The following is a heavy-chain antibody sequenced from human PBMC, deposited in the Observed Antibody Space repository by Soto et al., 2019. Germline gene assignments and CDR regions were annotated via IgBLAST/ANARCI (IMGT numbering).Heavy chain of an antibody. J-gene: IGHJ5*02. Sequence: QVQLVQSGAEVKKLGDSVKVSCKASGYTFIGYYIHWVRQAPGQGLEWMGRINPRSGDTTYAQKFQGRLTMTRDKSISTAYRERSSLRSDDTAVYYCGRDGVGATPLGWFDPWGQGSLVTVSS. V-gene: IGHV1-2*06. D-gene: IGHD1-26*01. CDR2: INPRSGDT. CDR1: GYTFIGYY. CDR3: GRDGVGATPLGWFDP.